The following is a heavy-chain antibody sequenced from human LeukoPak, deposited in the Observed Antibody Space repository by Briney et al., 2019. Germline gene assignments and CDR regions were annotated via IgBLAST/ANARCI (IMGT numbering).Heavy chain of an antibody. CDR1: GGSISSGGYS. J-gene: IGHJ4*02. V-gene: IGHV4-30-2*01. D-gene: IGHD6-6*01. CDR2: IYHSGST. CDR3: ARARGSSSGDEDYFDY. Sequence: SQTLSLTCAVSGGSISSGGYSWSWIRQPPGKGLEWIGYIYHSGSTYYNPSLKSRVTISVDRSKNQFSLKLSSVTAADTAVYYCARARGSSSGDEDYFDYWGQGTLVTVSS.